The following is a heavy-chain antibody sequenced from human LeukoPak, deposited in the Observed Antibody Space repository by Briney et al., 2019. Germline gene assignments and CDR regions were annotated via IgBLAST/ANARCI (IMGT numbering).Heavy chain of an antibody. Sequence: AGSLRLSCVASGFTFSSFEMNWVRQAPGKGLEWVSYISSSGTTISYADSVKGRFTISRDNANNSLYLQMNSLRVEDTAFYHCASYGSANLWGQGTLVTVSS. CDR1: GFTFSSFE. J-gene: IGHJ5*02. V-gene: IGHV3-48*03. D-gene: IGHD3-10*01. CDR2: ISSSGTTI. CDR3: ASYGSANL.